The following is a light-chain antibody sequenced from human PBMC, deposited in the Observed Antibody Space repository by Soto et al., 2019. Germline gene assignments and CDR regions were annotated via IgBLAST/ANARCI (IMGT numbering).Light chain of an antibody. CDR2: DVS. CDR3: QQSGISAT. J-gene: IGKJ1*01. Sequence: EIVLTQSPGTLSLSPGERATLSCRSSHSVSSNYLAWYQQKPGQAPRLLIYDVSSRATGIPDRFSGSESGTDITHTISRQEPVDFAVYYRQQSGISATFGQRTKVEIK. V-gene: IGKV3-20*01. CDR1: HSVSSNY.